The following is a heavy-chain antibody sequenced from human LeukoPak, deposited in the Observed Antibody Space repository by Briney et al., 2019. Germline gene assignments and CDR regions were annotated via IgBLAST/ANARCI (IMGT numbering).Heavy chain of an antibody. CDR1: GGTFSSYA. J-gene: IGHJ4*02. D-gene: IGHD6-6*01. V-gene: IGHV1-69*04. Sequence: ASVKVSRKASGGTFSSYAISWVRQAPGQGLEWMGRIIPILGIANYAQKFQGRVTITADKSTSTAYMELSSLRSEDTAVYYCARRPAPSIAARNNYFDYWGQETLVTVSS. CDR2: IIPILGIA. CDR3: ARRPAPSIAARNNYFDY.